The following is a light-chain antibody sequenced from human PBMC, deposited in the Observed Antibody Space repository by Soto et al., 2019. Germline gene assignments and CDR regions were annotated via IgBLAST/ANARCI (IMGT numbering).Light chain of an antibody. Sequence: QSALTQPASVSGSPGQSFTISCTGTSSDVGGYNYVSWYQQYPGKVPKLMIYEVSNRPSGVSNRFSGSKSGNTASLTISGLQAEDEADYYCSSYTSSTTLVFGGGTKLTVL. CDR3: SSYTSSTTLV. CDR1: SSDVGGYNY. J-gene: IGLJ2*01. V-gene: IGLV2-14*01. CDR2: EVS.